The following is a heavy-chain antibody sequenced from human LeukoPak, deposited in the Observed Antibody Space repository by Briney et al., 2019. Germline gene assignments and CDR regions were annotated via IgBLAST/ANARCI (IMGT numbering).Heavy chain of an antibody. D-gene: IGHD6-13*01. J-gene: IGHJ4*02. CDR3: ARDPGKAAAGTGGGYFNY. V-gene: IGHV3-30*04. CDR2: ISYDGSNK. CDR1: GFTFSSYA. Sequence: PGGSLRLSWAASGFTFSSYAMHWVRQAPGKGLEWVAVISYDGSNKYYASSVKGRFTISRDTSKNTLYLQMNSLTAEATVDYYWARDPGKAAAGTGGGYFNYWGQGTLVTVSS.